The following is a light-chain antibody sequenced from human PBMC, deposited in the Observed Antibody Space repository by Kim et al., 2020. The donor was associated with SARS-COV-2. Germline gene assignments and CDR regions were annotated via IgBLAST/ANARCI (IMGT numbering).Light chain of an antibody. V-gene: IGLV2-11*01. CDR1: SSDVGLYNY. Sequence: QSALTQPRSVSGSPGQSVTISCTGTSSDVGLYNYVSWYQQHPGKAPKLMIYDVTERPSGVPYRFSASKSGNTASLTISGLQAEDEADYYCCSYAGSPPYVFGTGTKVTVL. CDR2: DVT. CDR3: CSYAGSPPYV. J-gene: IGLJ1*01.